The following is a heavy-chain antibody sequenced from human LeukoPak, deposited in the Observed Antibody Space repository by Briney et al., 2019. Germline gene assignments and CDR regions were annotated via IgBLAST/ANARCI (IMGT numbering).Heavy chain of an antibody. CDR1: AFTFSGYS. CDR3: AREYSSSSGRSFDY. V-gene: IGHV3-48*01. CDR2: ISPSATTI. J-gene: IGHJ4*02. D-gene: IGHD6-6*01. Sequence: GRSLRLSCAASAFTFSGYSMNWVRQAPGKGLEWVSYISPSATTIYYADSVKGRFTISRDNAKNSLYLQMNSLRAEDTAVYYCAREYSSSSGRSFDYWGQGTLVTVSS.